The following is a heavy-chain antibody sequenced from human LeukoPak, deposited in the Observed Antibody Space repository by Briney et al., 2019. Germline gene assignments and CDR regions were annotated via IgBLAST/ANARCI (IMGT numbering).Heavy chain of an antibody. J-gene: IGHJ4*02. Sequence: SETLSLTCTVSGGSISRYYWSWVRQPAGKGMEWIGRIYTSGRTNYNRSLKRGVTKSEDKSKNQFSLKLSSVTAADTAVYYCARDRCSGGSCYLDYWGQGTLVTVSS. CDR2: IYTSGRT. V-gene: IGHV4-4*07. CDR1: GGSISRYY. CDR3: ARDRCSGGSCYLDY. D-gene: IGHD2-15*01.